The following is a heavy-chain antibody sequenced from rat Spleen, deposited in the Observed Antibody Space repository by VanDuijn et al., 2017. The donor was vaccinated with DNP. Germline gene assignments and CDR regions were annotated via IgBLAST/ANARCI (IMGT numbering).Heavy chain of an antibody. CDR1: GFSLTSFH. CDR3: TRHEYYFDY. J-gene: IGHJ2*01. V-gene: IGHV2-43*01. CDR2: MWTGGGT. Sequence: QVQLKESGPGLVQPSQTLSLTCTVSGFSLTSFHVSWVRQPPGKGLEWMGVMWTGGGTAFNSLLKSRLSIGRDTSKSQVFLEMHSLQPEDTGTYYCTRHEYYFDYWGQGVMVTVSS.